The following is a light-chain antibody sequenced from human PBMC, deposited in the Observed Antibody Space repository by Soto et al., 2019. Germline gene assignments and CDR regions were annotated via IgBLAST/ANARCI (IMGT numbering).Light chain of an antibody. Sequence: DIQMTQSPSTLSASVGDRVTITCRASQSISNWLAWYQQKPGKAPKLLIYKASSLESGVPSRFSGSGSGTEFHLTISSLQPDDFATYYCQQYKNYFPTFGGGTKVEI. J-gene: IGKJ4*02. CDR3: QQYKNYFPT. V-gene: IGKV1-5*03. CDR1: QSISNW. CDR2: KAS.